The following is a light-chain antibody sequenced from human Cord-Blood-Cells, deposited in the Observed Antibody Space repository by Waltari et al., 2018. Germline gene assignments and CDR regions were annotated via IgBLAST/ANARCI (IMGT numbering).Light chain of an antibody. CDR3: QQYDNLPVT. Sequence: DIQMTQSPSSLSASVGDRVTITCQASQDISNYLNWYQQKPGKAPKPLIYDASNLETGVPSRFSGSGSGTDLTFTISSLQPEDIATYYCQQYDNLPVTFGQGTQLEIK. CDR2: DAS. V-gene: IGKV1-33*01. J-gene: IGKJ2*01. CDR1: QDISNY.